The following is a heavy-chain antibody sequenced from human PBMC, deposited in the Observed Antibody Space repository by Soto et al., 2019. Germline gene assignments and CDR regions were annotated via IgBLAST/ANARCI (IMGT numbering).Heavy chain of an antibody. D-gene: IGHD3-3*01. J-gene: IGHJ6*02. CDR3: AKDSLRFLNHYYGMDV. CDR2: ISYDGSNK. Sequence: GGSLRLSCAASGFTFSSYGMHWVRQAPGKGLEWVAVISYDGSNKYYADSVKGRFTISRDNSKNTLYPQMNSLRAEDTAVYYCAKDSLRFLNHYYGMDVWGQGTTVTVSS. V-gene: IGHV3-30*18. CDR1: GFTFSSYG.